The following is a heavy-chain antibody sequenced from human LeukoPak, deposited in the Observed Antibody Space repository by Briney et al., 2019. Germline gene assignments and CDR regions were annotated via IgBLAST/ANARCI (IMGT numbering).Heavy chain of an antibody. Sequence: RSGGSLRLSCAASGFAFDDYAMNWVRHAPGKGLEWVSGIYWHGGRTAYADSVKDRFTISRDNAKNSLYLQMNSLRAEDTALYYCARDIVVVPAAIPGRYYYYMDVWGKGTTVTVSS. CDR1: GFAFDDYA. J-gene: IGHJ6*03. D-gene: IGHD2-2*02. CDR2: IYWHGGRT. CDR3: ARDIVVVPAAIPGRYYYYMDV. V-gene: IGHV3-20*04.